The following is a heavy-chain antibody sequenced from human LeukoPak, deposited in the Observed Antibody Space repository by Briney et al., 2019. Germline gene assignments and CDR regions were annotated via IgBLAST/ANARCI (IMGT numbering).Heavy chain of an antibody. CDR1: GGSISSSSYY. CDR3: ARLCNGYYYGSGSYYKPHSSYYYYYYMDV. D-gene: IGHD3-10*01. V-gene: IGHV4-39*01. CDR2: IYYSGST. Sequence: SETLSLTCTVSGGSISSSSYYWGWIRQPPGKGLEWIGSIYYSGSTYYNPSLKSRVTISVDTSKNQFSLKLSSVTAADTAVYYCARLCNGYYYGSGSYYKPHSSYYYYYYMDVWGKGTTVTISS. J-gene: IGHJ6*03.